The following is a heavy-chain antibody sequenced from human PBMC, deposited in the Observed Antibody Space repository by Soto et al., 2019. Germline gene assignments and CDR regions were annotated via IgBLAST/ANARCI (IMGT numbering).Heavy chain of an antibody. CDR1: GGPISSGGYY. CDR2: IYYGGST. CDR3: ARDQLSSGLYVWFDP. Sequence: SETLSLTCTVSGGPISSGGYYWSWIRQHPGKGLEWIGYIYYGGSTYYNPSLKSRVSISVDTSKNQFSLKLSSVTAADTAVYYCARDQLSSGLYVWFDPWGQGTLVTVSS. D-gene: IGHD6-25*01. V-gene: IGHV4-31*03. J-gene: IGHJ5*02.